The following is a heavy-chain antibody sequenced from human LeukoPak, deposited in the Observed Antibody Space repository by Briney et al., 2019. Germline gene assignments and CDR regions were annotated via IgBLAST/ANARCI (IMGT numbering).Heavy chain of an antibody. CDR2: INPNSGDT. J-gene: IGHJ4*02. Sequence: GASVKVSCKASGYTFTAYYMHWVRQAPGQGLEWMGWINPNSGDTNYAQKFQGRVTMTRDTSVSTAYMELTRLRSDDTAVYYCVRDGSFDYWGQGTLVTVSS. CDR3: VRDGSFDY. V-gene: IGHV1-2*02. CDR1: GYTFTAYY. D-gene: IGHD2-2*03.